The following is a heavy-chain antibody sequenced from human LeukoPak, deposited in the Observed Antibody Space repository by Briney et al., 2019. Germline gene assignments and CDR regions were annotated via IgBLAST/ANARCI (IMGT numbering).Heavy chain of an antibody. CDR3: AREAVRGYYFDY. V-gene: IGHV3-23*01. CDR1: AFTFNTYW. J-gene: IGHJ4*02. Sequence: GGSLKLSCAASAFTFNTYWMHWVRQVPGKGLEWVSAISGGGGSTDYADSVRGRFTISRDNSKDTLYLQMNSLRAEDTAVYYCAREAVRGYYFDYWGQGTLVTVSS. D-gene: IGHD4-17*01. CDR2: ISGGGGST.